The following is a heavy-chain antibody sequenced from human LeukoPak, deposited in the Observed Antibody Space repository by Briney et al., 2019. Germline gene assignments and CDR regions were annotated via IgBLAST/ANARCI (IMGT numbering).Heavy chain of an antibody. J-gene: IGHJ4*02. CDR2: INWNGGST. D-gene: IGHD3-3*01. CDR1: GFTFDDYG. V-gene: IGHV3-20*04. CDR3: ARVYDFWSGYNFDY. Sequence: GGSLRLSCAASGFTFDDYGMSWVRQAPGKGLEWVSGINWNGGSTGYADSVKGRFTISRDNAKNSLYLQMNSLRAEDTALYYCARVYDFWSGYNFDYWGQGTLVTVSS.